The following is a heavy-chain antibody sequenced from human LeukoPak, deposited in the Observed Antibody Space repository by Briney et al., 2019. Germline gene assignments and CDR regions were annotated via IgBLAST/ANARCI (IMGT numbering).Heavy chain of an antibody. CDR3: AKGIRNYGPTHFDY. V-gene: IGHV3-21*04. D-gene: IGHD1-14*01. CDR1: GFTFSSYA. Sequence: PGGSLRLSCAASGFTFSSYAMSWVRQAPGKGLEWVSSISSSSSYIYYADSVKGRFTISRDNAKDTLYLQMSRLRAEDTAVYYCAKGIRNYGPTHFDYWGQGTLVTVSS. J-gene: IGHJ4*02. CDR2: ISSSSSYI.